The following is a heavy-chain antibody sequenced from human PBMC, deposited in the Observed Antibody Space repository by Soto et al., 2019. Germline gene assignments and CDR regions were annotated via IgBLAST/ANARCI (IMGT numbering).Heavy chain of an antibody. V-gene: IGHV6-1*01. Sequence: SQTLSLTCAISGDSVSSNSAAWNWIRQSPSRGLEWLGRTYYRSKWYNDYAVSVKSRITINPDTSKNQFSLQLNSVTPEDTAVYYCARGGGYDILTGYPRGYFDYWGQGTLVTVSS. CDR3: ARGGGYDILTGYPRGYFDY. CDR1: GDSVSSNSAA. D-gene: IGHD3-9*01. CDR2: TYYRSKWYN. J-gene: IGHJ4*02.